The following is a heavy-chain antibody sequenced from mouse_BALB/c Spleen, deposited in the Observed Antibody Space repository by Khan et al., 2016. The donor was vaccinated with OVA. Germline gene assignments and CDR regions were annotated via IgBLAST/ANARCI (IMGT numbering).Heavy chain of an antibody. V-gene: IGHV5-12*02. CDR1: GFTFSDYY. Sequence: EVELVESGGGLVQPGGSLKLSCATSGFTFSDYYMYWFRQTPEKRLEWVAYISNGGGNTYYPATVKGRFTISRDKAKNTLYLQMSRLRYEDTARYYCASHGYGKGNAMNYWGQGPSVPVSS. J-gene: IGHJ4*01. D-gene: IGHD2-10*02. CDR3: ASHGYGKGNAMNY. CDR2: ISNGGGNT.